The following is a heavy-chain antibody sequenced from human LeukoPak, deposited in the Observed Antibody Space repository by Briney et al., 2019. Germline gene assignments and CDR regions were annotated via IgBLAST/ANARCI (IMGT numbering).Heavy chain of an antibody. CDR2: ISSNGGST. J-gene: IGHJ4*02. Sequence: GGSLRLSCAASGFTFSSYAMHWVRQAPGKGLEYVSAISSNGGSTYYANSVKGRFTISRDNSKNTLYLQMGSLRAEDMAVYYCARAPYVDRAMDYWGQGTLVTVSS. D-gene: IGHD5-18*01. CDR1: GFTFSSYA. CDR3: ARAPYVDRAMDY. V-gene: IGHV3-64*01.